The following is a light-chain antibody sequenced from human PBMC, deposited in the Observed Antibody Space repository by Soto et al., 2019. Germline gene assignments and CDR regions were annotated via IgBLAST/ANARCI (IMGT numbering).Light chain of an antibody. CDR3: NSHTSIRTRFYV. V-gene: IGLV2-14*02. CDR2: EGH. J-gene: IGLJ1*01. Sequence: QSVLAQPASGSGSPGQSITISCTGTSGFVGSFSLVSWYQQHPGKAPKVMISEGHRRPSGVSDRFSGSKSGNTASLTISGLQAEDEAYYYCNSHTSIRTRFYVFGTGTKVNVL. CDR1: SGFVGSFSL.